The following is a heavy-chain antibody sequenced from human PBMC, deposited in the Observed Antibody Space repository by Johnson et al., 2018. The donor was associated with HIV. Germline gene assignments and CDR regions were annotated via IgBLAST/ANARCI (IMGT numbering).Heavy chain of an antibody. CDR1: GFTFSSYA. D-gene: IGHD2-2*02. V-gene: IGHV3-64*01. CDR2: ISSNGGST. J-gene: IGHJ3*02. Sequence: MLLVESGGGLVQPGGSLRLSCAVSGFTFSSYAMHWVRQAPGKGLEYVSAISSNGGSTYYANSVKGRFTISRDNSKNTLYLQMNSLRAEDTAVYYCAKDMGAYQLLYAFDIWGQGTMVTVSS. CDR3: AKDMGAYQLLYAFDI.